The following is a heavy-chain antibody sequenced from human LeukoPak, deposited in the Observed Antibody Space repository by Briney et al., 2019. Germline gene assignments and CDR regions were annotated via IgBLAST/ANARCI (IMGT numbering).Heavy chain of an antibody. V-gene: IGHV3-23*01. CDR1: GFTFSSYA. J-gene: IGHJ4*02. D-gene: IGHD2-15*01. Sequence: PGGSLRLSCAASGFTFSSYAMSWVRQAPGKGLEWVSAISGSGGSTYYADSVKGRFTISRDNSKNTLYLQMDSLRAEDTAIYYCATSPCSGGSCFSGYFDFWGQGTLVTVSS. CDR3: ATSPCSGGSCFSGYFDF. CDR2: ISGSGGST.